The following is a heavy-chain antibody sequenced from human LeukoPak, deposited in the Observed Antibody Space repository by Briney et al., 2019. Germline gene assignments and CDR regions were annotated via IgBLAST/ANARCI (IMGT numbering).Heavy chain of an antibody. CDR1: WDSINVGDYY. J-gene: IGHJ4*02. CDR2: IYSSGST. Sequence: SETLSRTFTVSWDSINVGDYYSSWIRHHPGKGLEWIGYIYSSGSTNYNLSLKSRVSISVDTSKNQFSLKLSSVTAADTAVYYCARGRDAYITKPFDYWGQVTLVSVSS. CDR3: ARGRDAYITKPFDY. V-gene: IGHV4-31*03. D-gene: IGHD5-24*01.